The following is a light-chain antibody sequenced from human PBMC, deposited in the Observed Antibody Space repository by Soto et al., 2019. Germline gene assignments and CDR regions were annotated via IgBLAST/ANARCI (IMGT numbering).Light chain of an antibody. CDR1: SSDVGNYNY. CDR3: SSYAGSNNYV. J-gene: IGLJ1*01. CDR2: EVT. Sequence: QSVLTQPPSASGSPGQSVTISCTGTSSDVGNYNYVPWYQQHPGKAPKLMIYEVTKRPSGVPDRFSGSKSGNTASLTVSGLQAEDEADYYCSSYAGSNNYVFGTGTKLTVL. V-gene: IGLV2-8*01.